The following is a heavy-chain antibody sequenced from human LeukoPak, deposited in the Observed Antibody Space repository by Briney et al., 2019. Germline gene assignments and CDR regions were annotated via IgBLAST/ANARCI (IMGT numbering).Heavy chain of an antibody. D-gene: IGHD3-9*01. V-gene: IGHV3-23*01. CDR2: ISGSGGST. Sequence: GGSLRLSCAASGFTFSSYAMSWVRQAPGKGLEWVSAISGSGGSTYYADSVKGRFTISRDNSKNPLYLQMNSVRAEDKSVYYCEREYYDILTGYTDDAFDIWGQGTMVTVSS. J-gene: IGHJ3*02. CDR1: GFTFSSYA. CDR3: EREYYDILTGYTDDAFDI.